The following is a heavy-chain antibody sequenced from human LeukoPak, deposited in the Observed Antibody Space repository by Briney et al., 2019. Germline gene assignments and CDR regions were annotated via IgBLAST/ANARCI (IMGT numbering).Heavy chain of an antibody. Sequence: GGSLRLSCAASGLTFSSYWMNWVRQAPGKGLVWVSRIASDGSSTTYADSVKGRFSISRDNAKNTLYLQMNSLRVEDTAVYYCARGRPHGNDYWGQGTLVTVSS. V-gene: IGHV3-74*01. D-gene: IGHD4-23*01. CDR2: IASDGSST. J-gene: IGHJ4*02. CDR3: ARGRPHGNDY. CDR1: GLTFSSYW.